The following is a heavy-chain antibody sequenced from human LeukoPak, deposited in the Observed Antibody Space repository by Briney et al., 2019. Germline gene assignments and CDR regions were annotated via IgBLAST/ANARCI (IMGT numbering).Heavy chain of an antibody. J-gene: IGHJ6*03. D-gene: IGHD3-10*01. CDR3: ARASPYYGSGDYYYYMDV. CDR2: IIPIFGTA. V-gene: IGHV1-69*05. CDR1: GGTFSSYA. Sequence: RASVKVSCKASGGTFSSYAISWVRQAPGQGLEWMGGIIPIFGTANYAQKFQGRVTITTDESTSTAYMELSSLRSEDTAVYYCARASPYYGSGDYYYYMDVWGKGTTVTVSS.